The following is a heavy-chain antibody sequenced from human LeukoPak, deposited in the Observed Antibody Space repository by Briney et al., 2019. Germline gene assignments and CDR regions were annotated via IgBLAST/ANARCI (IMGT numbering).Heavy chain of an antibody. D-gene: IGHD6-6*01. Sequence: SETLSLTCTVSGGSISSYYWSWIRQPPGKGLEWIGYIYYSGSTNYNPSLKSRVTISVDTSKNQFSLKLSSVTAADTAVYYCARGAARSHYYGMDVWGQGTTATVSS. J-gene: IGHJ6*02. CDR1: GGSISSYY. V-gene: IGHV4-59*08. CDR2: IYYSGST. CDR3: ARGAARSHYYGMDV.